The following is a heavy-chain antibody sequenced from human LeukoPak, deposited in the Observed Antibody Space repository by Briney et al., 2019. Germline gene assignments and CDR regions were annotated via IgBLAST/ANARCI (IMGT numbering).Heavy chain of an antibody. CDR1: GGSISSGSYY. CDR2: IYTSGST. Sequence: SQTLSLTCTVSGGSISSGSYYWSWIRQPAGKGLEWIGRIYTSGSTNYNPSLKSRVTISVDTSKNQFSLKLSSVTAADAAVYYCARVGSSSWYNYYYYYMDVWGKGTTVTVSS. J-gene: IGHJ6*03. D-gene: IGHD6-13*01. V-gene: IGHV4-61*02. CDR3: ARVGSSSWYNYYYYYMDV.